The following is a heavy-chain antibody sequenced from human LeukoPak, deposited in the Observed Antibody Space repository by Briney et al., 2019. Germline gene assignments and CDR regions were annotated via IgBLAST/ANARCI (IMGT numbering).Heavy chain of an antibody. CDR1: GFTFSNYW. Sequence: SGGSLRLSCAASGFTFSNYWMTWVRQAPGKGLEWVAYITNSGNAIQYADSVKGRFTISRDNAQNSLFLEMNSLTAEDTALYYCVRDRAYYDSRNYYHYFDYWGQGILVTVSS. V-gene: IGHV3-11*01. CDR3: VRDRAYYDSRNYYHYFDY. CDR2: ITNSGNAI. J-gene: IGHJ4*02. D-gene: IGHD3-22*01.